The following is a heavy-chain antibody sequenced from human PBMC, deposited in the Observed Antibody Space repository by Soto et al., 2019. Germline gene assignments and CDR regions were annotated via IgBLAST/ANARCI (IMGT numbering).Heavy chain of an antibody. CDR3: AREGPEFGWLSYFDY. D-gene: IGHD3-9*01. J-gene: IGHJ4*02. CDR1: GFTFSSYG. Sequence: GGSLRLSCAASGFTFSSYGMHWVRQAPGKGLEWVAVIWYDGSNKYYADSVKGRFTISRDNSKNTLYLQMNSLRAEDTAVYYCAREGPEFGWLSYFDYWGQGTLVTVSS. CDR2: IWYDGSNK. V-gene: IGHV3-33*01.